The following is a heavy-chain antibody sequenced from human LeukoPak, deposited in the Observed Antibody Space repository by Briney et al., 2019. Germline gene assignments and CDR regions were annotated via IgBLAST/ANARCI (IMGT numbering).Heavy chain of an antibody. V-gene: IGHV3-23*01. CDR2: ISATGAST. J-gene: IGHJ4*02. CDR3: AKRVAASSGANDY. CDR1: GFTFSSYA. D-gene: IGHD5-18*01. Sequence: GGSLRLSCAASGFTFSSYAMTWVRQAPGKGLEWVSAISATGASTYYADSMKGRFTISRDNSKDTLFLQMNSLRAEDTAVYYCAKRVAASSGANDYWGQGTLVTVSS.